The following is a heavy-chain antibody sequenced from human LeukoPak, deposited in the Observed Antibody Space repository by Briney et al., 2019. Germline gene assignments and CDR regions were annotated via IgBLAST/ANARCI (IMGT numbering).Heavy chain of an antibody. J-gene: IGHJ6*02. D-gene: IGHD6-13*01. V-gene: IGHV3-48*02. Sequence: GGSLRLSCAASGFTFSTYSMNWVRQAPGKGLEWVSYISSTSRFMYYADSVKGRFTISRDNAKNSLFLQVNNLRDEDTAVYYCARDRGPGIKPAGTVGMDVWGQGTTVTVSS. CDR1: GFTFSTYS. CDR2: ISSTSRFM. CDR3: ARDRGPGIKPAGTVGMDV.